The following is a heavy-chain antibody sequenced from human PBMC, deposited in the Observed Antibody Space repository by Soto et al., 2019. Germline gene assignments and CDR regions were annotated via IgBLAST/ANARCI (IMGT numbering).Heavy chain of an antibody. Sequence: QVQLQESGPGLVKPSGTLSLTCAVSGGSISSSHWWTWVRQSPGKGLEYIGEISHSGTSNSNPSLKRRVTLSVDRSTNHFSLTLTSVTAADTAVYYCARVVLSITRGAFDAWGQGTPVIVSS. D-gene: IGHD1-20*01. CDR3: ARVVLSITRGAFDA. J-gene: IGHJ3*01. CDR2: ISHSGTS. V-gene: IGHV4-4*02. CDR1: GGSISSSHW.